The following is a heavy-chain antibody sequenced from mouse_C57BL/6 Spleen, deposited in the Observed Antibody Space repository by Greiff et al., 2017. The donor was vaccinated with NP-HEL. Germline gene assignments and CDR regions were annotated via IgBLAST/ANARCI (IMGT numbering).Heavy chain of an antibody. CDR1: GYTFTDYN. V-gene: IGHV1-18*01. J-gene: IGHJ1*03. Sequence: EVQLQQSGPELVKPGASVTIPCKASGYTFTDYNMDWVQQSHGKSPEWIGDINPNNGGTIYNQKFKGKATLTVDKSTSTAYMELRSLTSEDTAVYYCARRMTTVVARGYVDVWGTGTTVTVSS. D-gene: IGHD1-1*01. CDR2: INPNNGGT. CDR3: ARRMTTVVARGYVDV.